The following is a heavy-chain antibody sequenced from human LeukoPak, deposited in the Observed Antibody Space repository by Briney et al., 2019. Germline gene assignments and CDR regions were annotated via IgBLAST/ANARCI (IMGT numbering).Heavy chain of an antibody. Sequence: SETLSLTCAVYGGSFSGYYWSWIRQPPGKGLEWIGEINHSGSTNYNPSLKSRVTISIDTSKNQFSLKLSSVTAADTAVYYCARQPLLGYCSSTSCYRGWRNWFDPWGQGTLVTVSS. D-gene: IGHD2-2*01. CDR3: ARQPLLGYCSSTSCYRGWRNWFDP. J-gene: IGHJ5*02. V-gene: IGHV4-34*01. CDR1: GGSFSGYY. CDR2: INHSGST.